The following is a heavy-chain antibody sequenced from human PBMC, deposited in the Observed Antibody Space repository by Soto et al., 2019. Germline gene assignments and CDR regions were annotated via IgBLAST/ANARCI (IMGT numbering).Heavy chain of an antibody. CDR3: ARGAVVLNCFDP. D-gene: IGHD2-15*01. V-gene: IGHV1-69*05. Sequence: GASVKVSCKASGGTFSSYAISGLRQAAGQRLEGMGWIIPILGAANYPQQFQGRVTIITDQSTNTVYLELGRLSSEDTAVSYCARGAVVLNCFDPWGQGALVTVSS. CDR2: IIPILGAA. J-gene: IGHJ5*02. CDR1: GGTFSSYA.